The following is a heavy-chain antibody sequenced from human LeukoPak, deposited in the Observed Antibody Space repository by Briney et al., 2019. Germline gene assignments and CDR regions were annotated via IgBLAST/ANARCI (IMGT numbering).Heavy chain of an antibody. D-gene: IGHD3-9*01. CDR2: IYSGGST. J-gene: IGHJ4*02. CDR3: ARTKYDILTGYHSSPFDY. V-gene: IGHV3-66*01. CDR1: GFTVSSNY. Sequence: GGSLRLSCAASGFTVSSNYMSWVRQAPGKGLEWVSVIYSGGSTYYADSVKGRFTISRDNSKNTLYLQMNSLRAEDTAVYYCARTKYDILTGYHSSPFDYWGQGTLVTVSS.